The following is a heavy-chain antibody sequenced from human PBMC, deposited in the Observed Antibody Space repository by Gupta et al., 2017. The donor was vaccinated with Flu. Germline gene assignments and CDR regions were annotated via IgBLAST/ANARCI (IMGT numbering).Heavy chain of an antibody. CDR1: GFSFSSYG. Sequence: QVQLVESGGGVVQPGGSLRLSCAASGFSFSSYGMHWVRQAPGKGLDWVAVIWYDGSNKYYADSVKGRFTISRDSSKNTLYLQMNSLRAEDTAVYYCARENYVDSSGYYLSPGFDYWGQGTLVTVSS. J-gene: IGHJ4*02. D-gene: IGHD3-22*01. CDR2: IWYDGSNK. CDR3: ARENYVDSSGYYLSPGFDY. V-gene: IGHV3-33*01.